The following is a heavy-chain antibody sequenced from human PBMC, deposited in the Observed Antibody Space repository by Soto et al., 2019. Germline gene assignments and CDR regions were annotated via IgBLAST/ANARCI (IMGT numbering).Heavy chain of an antibody. CDR1: GYTFFNYA. D-gene: IGHD2-15*01. CDR2: INAGNGNT. CDR3: ARGPGGPDGPGDY. V-gene: IGHV1-3*01. Sequence: ASVKVSCKTSGYTFFNYAIHWVRQAPGQRLEWMGWINAGNGNTKYSQKFQGRVTITRDTSASTAYMELSSLRSEDTAVYYCARGPGGPDGPGDYWGQGTLVTVSS. J-gene: IGHJ4*02.